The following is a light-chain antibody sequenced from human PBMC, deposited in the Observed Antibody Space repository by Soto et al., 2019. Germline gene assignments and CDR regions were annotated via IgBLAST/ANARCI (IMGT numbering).Light chain of an antibody. V-gene: IGKV3-20*01. Sequence: DILLTQSPGTLSLSPGETVTLSCRASQSVSSNYLAWYQQRRGRAPRLLIYGASTRATGIPDRFSGSGSETDFTLAISRLEPEDFAVYYCQQYGDSPWTFGQGTKVEIK. CDR3: QQYGDSPWT. CDR1: QSVSSNY. CDR2: GAS. J-gene: IGKJ1*01.